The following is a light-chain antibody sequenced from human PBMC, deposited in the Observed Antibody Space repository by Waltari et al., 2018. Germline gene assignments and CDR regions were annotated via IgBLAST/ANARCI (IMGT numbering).Light chain of an antibody. Sequence: EIVLTQSPGSLSSSTGERVTLSCRASQSVSRALAWYQQKPGQAPRLLIFGASNRATGIPDRFSGSGSETDFSLTISRLEPEDFAVYYCQHYVRLPATFGRGTKVEIK. CDR1: QSVSRA. CDR2: GAS. V-gene: IGKV3-20*01. J-gene: IGKJ1*01. CDR3: QHYVRLPAT.